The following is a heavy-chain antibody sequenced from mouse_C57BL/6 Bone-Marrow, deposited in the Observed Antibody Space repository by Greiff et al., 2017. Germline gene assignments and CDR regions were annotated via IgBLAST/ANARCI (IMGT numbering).Heavy chain of an antibody. CDR1: GYAFTNYL. J-gene: IGHJ2*01. Sequence: VQLQQSGAELVRPGTSVKVSCKASGYAFTNYLIEWVKQRPGQGLEWIGVINPGSGGTNYNEKFKGTATLTADKSSSTAYMQLSSLTSEDSAVYVCARMVANYWGQGTTLTVSS. CDR3: ARMVANY. CDR2: INPGSGGT. V-gene: IGHV1-54*01. D-gene: IGHD2-2*01.